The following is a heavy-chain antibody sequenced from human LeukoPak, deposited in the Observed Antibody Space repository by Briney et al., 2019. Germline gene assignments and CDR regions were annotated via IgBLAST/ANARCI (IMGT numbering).Heavy chain of an antibody. D-gene: IGHD4-23*01. J-gene: IGHJ2*01. V-gene: IGHV4-34*01. CDR2: INHSGST. CDR1: GGSFSGYY. Sequence: PSETLSLTCAVYGGSFSGYYWSWIRQPPGKGLEWIGEINHSGSTNYNPSLKSRVTISVDTSKNQFSLKLSSVTAADTAVYYCVRLSVVSLHRYFDLWGRGNLVTVSS. CDR3: VRLSVVSLHRYFDL.